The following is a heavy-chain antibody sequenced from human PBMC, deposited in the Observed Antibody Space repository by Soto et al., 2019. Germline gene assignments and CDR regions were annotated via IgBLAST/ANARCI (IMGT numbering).Heavy chain of an antibody. Sequence: SGGSINNNFWGWIRQPPGKGLEWIGYVYYDGHTDYNPSLESRVTIAVDTSKNQFSLRLTSVTAADTAVYYCARDLFGGYCLDYWGQGTLVTVSS. V-gene: IGHV4-59*01. CDR1: GGSINNNF. CDR3: ARDLFGGYCLDY. CDR2: VYYDGHT. J-gene: IGHJ4*02. D-gene: IGHD5-12*01.